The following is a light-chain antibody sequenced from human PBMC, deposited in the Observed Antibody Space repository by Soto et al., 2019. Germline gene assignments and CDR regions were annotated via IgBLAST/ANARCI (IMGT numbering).Light chain of an antibody. Sequence: DIQMTQSPSSLSASEGDRVTISCRASQSISTFLNWYQQKPGKAPKLLIYAASTLQSGVPARFSGSGSGTEFTLTISGLQSEDFAVYYCKQYNTWPPFTFGQGTRLEIK. V-gene: IGKV1-39*01. CDR1: QSISTF. CDR2: AAS. J-gene: IGKJ5*01. CDR3: KQYNTWPPFT.